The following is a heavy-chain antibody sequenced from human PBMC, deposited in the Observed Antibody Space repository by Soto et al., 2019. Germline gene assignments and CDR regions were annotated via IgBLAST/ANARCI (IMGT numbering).Heavy chain of an antibody. J-gene: IGHJ6*03. CDR3: ARGNYDFWSGYHAAMDV. Sequence: GASVKVSCKASGGTFSSYAISWVRQAPGQGLEWMGGISPINGTANYAQKLQGRVTMTTDTSTSTAYMELRSLTSDDTAVYYCARGNYDFWSGYHAAMDVWGKGTTVTVSS. CDR2: ISPINGTA. CDR1: GGTFSSYA. D-gene: IGHD3-3*01. V-gene: IGHV1-18*01.